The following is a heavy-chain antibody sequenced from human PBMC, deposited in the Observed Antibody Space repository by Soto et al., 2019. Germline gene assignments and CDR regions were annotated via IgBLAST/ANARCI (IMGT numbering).Heavy chain of an antibody. J-gene: IGHJ5*02. CDR3: ARQELILGYCSSTSCLNWFDP. CDR1: GGSISSYY. D-gene: IGHD2-2*01. V-gene: IGHV4-59*08. Sequence: SETLSLTCTVSGGSISSYYWRWIRQHPGKGLEWIGYIYYSGSTYYNPSLKSRVTISVDTSKNQFSLKLSSVTAADTAVYYCARQELILGYCSSTSCLNWFDPWGQGTLVTVSS. CDR2: IYYSGST.